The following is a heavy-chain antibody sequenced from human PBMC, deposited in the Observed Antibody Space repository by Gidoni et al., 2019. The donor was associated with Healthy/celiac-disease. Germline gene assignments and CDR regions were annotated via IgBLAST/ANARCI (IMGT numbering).Heavy chain of an antibody. CDR3: ARASSSSSRYYYMDV. J-gene: IGHJ6*03. D-gene: IGHD6-6*01. V-gene: IGHV3-7*04. Sequence: SWVRQAPGKGLEGVANIKEDGSEKYHVDSVKGRFTVSRDNAKNSLYLQMNSLRAEDTAVYYCARASSSSSRYYYMDVWGKGTTVTVSS. CDR2: IKEDGSEK.